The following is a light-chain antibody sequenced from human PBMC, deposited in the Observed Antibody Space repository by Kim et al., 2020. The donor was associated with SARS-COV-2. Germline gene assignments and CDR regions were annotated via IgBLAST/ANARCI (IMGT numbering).Light chain of an antibody. CDR1: SSNIGNNA. J-gene: IGLJ3*02. CDR3: ASWDDTFVGPV. Sequence: QSVLPQPPSVSEAPGQSVTISCSGSSSNIGNNAVNWYQQLPGHSPKLIIYYDDLVPSGVSNRFSGSKSGTSASLAISGLQSDDEGVYYCASWDDTFVGPVFGGGTKVTVL. CDR2: YDD. V-gene: IGLV1-36*01.